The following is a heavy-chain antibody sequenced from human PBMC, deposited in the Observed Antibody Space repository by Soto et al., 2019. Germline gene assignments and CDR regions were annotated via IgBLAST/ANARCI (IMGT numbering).Heavy chain of an antibody. V-gene: IGHV1-3*01. CDR2: INAGNGNT. D-gene: IGHD2-2*01. Sequence: QVQLVQSGAEVKKPGASVKVSCKASGYTFTSYAMHWVRQAPGQRLEWMGWINAGNGNTKYPQKFQGRVTITRDTSASTAYMELSSLRSEVTAVYYCARDRRWDCSSTSCRSWFDPWGQGTLVTVSS. CDR1: GYTFTSYA. CDR3: ARDRRWDCSSTSCRSWFDP. J-gene: IGHJ5*02.